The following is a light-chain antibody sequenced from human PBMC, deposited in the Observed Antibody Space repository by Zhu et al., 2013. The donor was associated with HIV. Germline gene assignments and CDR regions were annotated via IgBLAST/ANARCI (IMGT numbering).Light chain of an antibody. CDR3: MQSIQLPIT. CDR1: QSIGSN. J-gene: IGKJ5*01. Sequence: EIVMTQSPATLSVSPGEGGTLSCRASQSIGSNLAWYQQRPGQPPKLLIYWASTRASGVPDRFSGSGSGTDFTLKISRVEAEDIGFFYXMQSIQLPITFGQGTRLEIK. V-gene: IGKV3-15*01. CDR2: WAS.